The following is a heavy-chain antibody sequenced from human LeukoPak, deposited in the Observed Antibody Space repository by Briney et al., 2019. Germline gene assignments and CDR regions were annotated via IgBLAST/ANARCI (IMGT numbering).Heavy chain of an antibody. CDR1: GGTFSSYA. CDR3: ARRSYDSSGYYYEGVDY. J-gene: IGHJ4*02. V-gene: IGHV1-69*13. D-gene: IGHD3-22*01. CDR2: IIPIFGTA. Sequence: SVKVSCKASGGTFSSYAISWVRQAPGQGLEWMGGIIPIFGTANYAQKFQGRVTITADESTSTAYMELSSLRSEDTAVYYCARRSYDSSGYYYEGVDYWGQGTLVTVSS.